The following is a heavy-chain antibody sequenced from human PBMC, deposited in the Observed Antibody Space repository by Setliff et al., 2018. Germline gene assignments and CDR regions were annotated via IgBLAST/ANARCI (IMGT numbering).Heavy chain of an antibody. V-gene: IGHV1-46*01. CDR2: INPGGGSA. J-gene: IGHJ4*02. Sequence: ASVKVSCKTSGYSFTSHYMHWARQAPGQGLEWMGIINPGGGSASIVQKFQGRVTMTSDTSTSTVYMEFTGLTSEDTAVYYCGKGDTVTSFYLISSWGQGTQVTVSS. CDR3: GKGDTVTSFYLISS. CDR1: GYSFTSHY. D-gene: IGHD4-4*01.